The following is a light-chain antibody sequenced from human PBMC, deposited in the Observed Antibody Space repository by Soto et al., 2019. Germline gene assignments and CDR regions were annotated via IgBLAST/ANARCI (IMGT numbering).Light chain of an antibody. CDR1: QSVSSY. V-gene: IGKV3-11*01. Sequence: EIVFTQSPATLSLSPGERATPSCRASQSVSSYLAWYQQKPGQAPRLLIYDASNRATGIQARFSGSGSGTDFTLTISSLQPEDFAVYYCQQRSNWPPLTFGAGPKV. J-gene: IGKJ4*01. CDR2: DAS. CDR3: QQRSNWPPLT.